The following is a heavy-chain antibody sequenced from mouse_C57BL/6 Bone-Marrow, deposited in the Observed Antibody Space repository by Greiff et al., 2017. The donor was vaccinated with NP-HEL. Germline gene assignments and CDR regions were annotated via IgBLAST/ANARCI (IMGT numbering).Heavy chain of an antibody. CDR3: ARRDDYDPGFAY. V-gene: IGHV1-80*01. Sequence: VKLQESGAELVKPGASVKISCKASGYAFSSYWMNWVKQRPGKGLEWIGQIYPGDGDTNYNGKFKGKATLTADKSSSTAYMQLSSLTSEDSAVYFCARRDDYDPGFAYWGQGTLVTVSA. CDR1: GYAFSSYW. D-gene: IGHD2-4*01. CDR2: IYPGDGDT. J-gene: IGHJ3*01.